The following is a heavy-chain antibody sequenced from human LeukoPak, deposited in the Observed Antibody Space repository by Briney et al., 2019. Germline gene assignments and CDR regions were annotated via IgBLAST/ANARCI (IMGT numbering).Heavy chain of an antibody. J-gene: IGHJ4*02. V-gene: IGHV4-59*08. D-gene: IGHD6-13*01. CDR3: ATTGYSSSWYPPDY. CDR2: IYYRGST. Sequence: SETLSLTCAVYGGSFSGYYWSWIRQPPGKGLEWIGYIYYRGSTNYNPSLKSRVTISVDTSKNQFSLKLSSVTAADTAVYYCATTGYSSSWYPPDYWGQGTLVTVSS. CDR1: GGSFSGYY.